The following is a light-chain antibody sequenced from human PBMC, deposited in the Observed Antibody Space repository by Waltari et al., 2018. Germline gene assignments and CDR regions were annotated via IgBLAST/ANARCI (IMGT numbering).Light chain of an antibody. CDR1: QSVSKY. Sequence: LSCRASQSVSKYLAWYQQKPGQAPRLLIYDASTRATGIPDRFSGSGWGTDFSLTISRLEPEDFAVYYCQKYGTLPATFGQGTKVQMK. CDR2: DAS. CDR3: QKYGTLPAT. V-gene: IGKV3-20*01. J-gene: IGKJ1*01.